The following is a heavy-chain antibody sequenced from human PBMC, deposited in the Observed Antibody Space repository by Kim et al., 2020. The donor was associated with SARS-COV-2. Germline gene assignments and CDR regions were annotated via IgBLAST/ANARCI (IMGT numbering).Heavy chain of an antibody. CDR3: ARATPLWFGELSPDY. J-gene: IGHJ4*02. CDR1: GYTFTGYY. CDR2: INPNSGGT. Sequence: ASVKVSCKASGYTFTGYYMYWVRQAPGQGLEWMGRINPNSGGTNYAQKFQGRVTMTRDTSISTAYMELSRLRSDDTAVYYCARATPLWFGELSPDYWGQGTLVTVSS. V-gene: IGHV1-2*06. D-gene: IGHD3-10*01.